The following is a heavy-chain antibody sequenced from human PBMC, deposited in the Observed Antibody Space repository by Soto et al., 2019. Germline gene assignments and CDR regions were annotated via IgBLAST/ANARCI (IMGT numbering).Heavy chain of an antibody. D-gene: IGHD3-22*01. J-gene: IGHJ4*02. Sequence: GGSLRLSCAASGFTFDDYAIHWVRQAPGKGLEWVSGISWNGGSIGYADSVKGRFTISRDNAKNSLYLQMNSLRAEDTALYYCAKSPQYYYDSSDYYTSYFDYWGQGTLVTVSS. CDR3: AKSPQYYYDSSDYYTSYFDY. CDR2: ISWNGGSI. V-gene: IGHV3-9*01. CDR1: GFTFDDYA.